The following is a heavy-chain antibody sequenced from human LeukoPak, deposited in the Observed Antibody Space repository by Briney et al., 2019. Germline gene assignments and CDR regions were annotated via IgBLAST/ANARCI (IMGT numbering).Heavy chain of an antibody. J-gene: IGHJ4*02. Sequence: PSETLSLTCAVYGGSFSGYYWSWIRQPPGKGLEWIGEINHSGSTNYNPSLKSRVTISVDTSKNQFSLKLSSVTAADTAVYYCARVPLAVAGSDYFDYWGQGTLVTVSS. V-gene: IGHV4-34*01. CDR2: INHSGST. CDR1: GGSFSGYY. D-gene: IGHD6-19*01. CDR3: ARVPLAVAGSDYFDY.